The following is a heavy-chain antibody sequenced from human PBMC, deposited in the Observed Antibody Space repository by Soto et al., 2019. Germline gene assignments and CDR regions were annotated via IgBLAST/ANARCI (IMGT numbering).Heavy chain of an antibody. Sequence: ASVKVSCKVSGYTLTELSMHWVRQAPGKGLEWMGGFDPEDGETIYAQKFQGRVTMTEDTSTDTAYMELSSLRSEDTAVYYCATGYGSGRLPDYWGQGTLVTVSS. CDR3: ATGYGSGRLPDY. J-gene: IGHJ4*02. CDR2: FDPEDGET. CDR1: GYTLTELS. D-gene: IGHD3-10*01. V-gene: IGHV1-24*01.